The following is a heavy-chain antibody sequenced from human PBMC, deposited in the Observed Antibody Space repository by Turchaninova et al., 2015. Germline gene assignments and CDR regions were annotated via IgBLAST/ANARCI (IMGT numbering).Heavy chain of an antibody. CDR2: ISCCGSST. J-gene: IGHJ5*02. CDR3: AKVPGAHCSSNSCYPPS. D-gene: IGHD2-2*01. Sequence: EVQLVESGGGLVQPGGYMRLCGAACGYPFITVLMCWARQAPGNGLELVSSISCCGSSTYSADSLKGRFTISREYSKNTLFPQMNSLRAADTAVYYCAKVPGAHCSSNSCYPPSWGRGTLVTVSS. CDR1: GYPFITVL. V-gene: IGHV3-23*04.